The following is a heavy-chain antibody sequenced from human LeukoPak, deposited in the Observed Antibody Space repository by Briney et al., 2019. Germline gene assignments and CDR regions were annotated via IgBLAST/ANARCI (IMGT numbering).Heavy chain of an antibody. D-gene: IGHD2-21*02. Sequence: SVKVSCKASGGTFSSYAISWVRQAPGQGLEWMGRIIPILGIANYAQKFQGRVTITADKSTSTAYMELSSLRSEDTAVYYCARAEPVVTAIDYWGQGTLVTVSS. CDR2: IIPILGIA. J-gene: IGHJ4*02. CDR1: GGTFSSYA. CDR3: ARAEPVVTAIDY. V-gene: IGHV1-69*04.